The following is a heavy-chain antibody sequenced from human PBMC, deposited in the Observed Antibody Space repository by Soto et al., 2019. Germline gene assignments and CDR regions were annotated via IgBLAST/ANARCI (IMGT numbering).Heavy chain of an antibody. Sequence: SETLSLTCTVSGGSISSYYWSWIRQPPGKGLEWIGYIYYSGSTNYNPSLKSRVTISVDTSKNQFSLKLRSVTAADTAVYYCARDSQGGMDVWGQGTTVTVSS. CDR2: IYYSGST. CDR1: GGSISSYY. CDR3: ARDSQGGMDV. V-gene: IGHV4-59*01. J-gene: IGHJ6*02.